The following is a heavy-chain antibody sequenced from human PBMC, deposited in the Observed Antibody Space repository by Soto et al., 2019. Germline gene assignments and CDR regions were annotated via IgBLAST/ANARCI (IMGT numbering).Heavy chain of an antibody. V-gene: IGHV4-59*01. CDR1: GGSISSYD. CDR3: ARDQNGSPHFAY. D-gene: IGHD1-26*01. J-gene: IGHJ4*01. Sequence: PSQTLSLTCTVSGGSISSYDCSWILQPPGKGLEWIGYIHYSGSANYNPSLMSRVTISVDSSKNQFSLKLSSVTAADTAVYYCARDQNGSPHFAYWGHGTLVTVSS. CDR2: IHYSGSA.